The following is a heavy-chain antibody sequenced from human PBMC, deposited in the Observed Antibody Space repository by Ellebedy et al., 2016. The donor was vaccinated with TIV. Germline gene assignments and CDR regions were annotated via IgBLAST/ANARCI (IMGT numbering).Heavy chain of an antibody. D-gene: IGHD3-16*01. CDR3: AKSPPAYWRGAHVGELDY. CDR1: GFTFSSYW. J-gene: IGHJ4*02. Sequence: GGSLRLSCAASGFTFSSYWMSWVRQAPGKGLEWVANIKQDGSEKYYVDSVKGRFTISRDNAKNSLDLHMNSLRAEDTALYYCAKSPPAYWRGAHVGELDYWGQGTLVTVSS. CDR2: IKQDGSEK. V-gene: IGHV3-7*03.